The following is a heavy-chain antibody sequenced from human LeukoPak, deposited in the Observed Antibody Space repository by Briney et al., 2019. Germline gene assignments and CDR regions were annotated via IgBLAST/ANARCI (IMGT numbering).Heavy chain of an antibody. D-gene: IGHD6-6*01. CDR2: VIEVGGT. CDR3: ARLPYSPIYYSSCAHDTFDI. CDR1: IDSFSNYR. Sequence: SETLSPTCGVYIDSFSNYRWDWIRQTPSKGRGWIGEVIEVGGTNISPRLRNRLILSVDTSKNQFFLKLIAVTVADTAVYYCARLPYSPIYYSSCAHDTFDIWGQGTMVTVSS. V-gene: IGHV4-34*12. J-gene: IGHJ3*02.